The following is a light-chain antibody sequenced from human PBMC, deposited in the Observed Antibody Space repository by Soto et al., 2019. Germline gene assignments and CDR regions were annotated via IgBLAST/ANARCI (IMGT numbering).Light chain of an antibody. J-gene: IGLJ3*02. V-gene: IGLV1-40*01. CDR1: GSNIGAGYD. Sequence: QSVLTQPPSVSGAPGQRVTISCTGSGSNIGAGYDVHWYQQLPGTAPKLLIYGNTNRPSGVPDRLSGSTSGTSASLAITGLQAGDEADYYCQSYDSSLSAWVFGGGTKLTVL. CDR3: QSYDSSLSAWV. CDR2: GNT.